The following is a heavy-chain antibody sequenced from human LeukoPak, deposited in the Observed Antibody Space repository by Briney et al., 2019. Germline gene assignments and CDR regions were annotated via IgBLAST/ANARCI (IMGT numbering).Heavy chain of an antibody. D-gene: IGHD5-18*01. CDR2: ITGSGGST. CDR1: GFIFYSFG. V-gene: IGHV3-23*01. Sequence: GGSLRLSCAASGFIFYSFGMTWVRQAPGKGLEWVSRITGSGGSTYYADSVRGRFTISRDNSKSTLFLQMNSLRAEDTAIYYCATYRQVLLPFEAWGQGALVTVSS. CDR3: ATYRQVLLPFEA. J-gene: IGHJ5*02.